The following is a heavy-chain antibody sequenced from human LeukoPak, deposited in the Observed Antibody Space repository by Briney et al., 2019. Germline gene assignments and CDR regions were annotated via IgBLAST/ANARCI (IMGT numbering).Heavy chain of an antibody. D-gene: IGHD1-26*01. Sequence: SETLSLTCAVSGGSFSGYYWTWIRQSPGKGLEWIGEISRSGSTNYNPSLKSRVTVSLDMSKNHFSLKLTSVTAADTAVYYCARGHQDYYTGFDSWGQGTLVTVSS. CDR2: ISRSGST. J-gene: IGHJ4*02. CDR1: GGSFSGYY. V-gene: IGHV4-34*01. CDR3: ARGHQDYYTGFDS.